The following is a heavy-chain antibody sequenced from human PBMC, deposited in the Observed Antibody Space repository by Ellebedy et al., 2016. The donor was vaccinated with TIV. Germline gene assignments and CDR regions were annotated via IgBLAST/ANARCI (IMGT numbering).Heavy chain of an antibody. Sequence: ASVKVSCKASDYTFTSYGIGWVRQAPGQGLEWMGWVSVYNDNTNYAQKVQDRVTMTTDTSTSTAYMELRSLRSDDTAVYFCGRVVSDYIWGSYRLDYWGQGTLVTVSS. D-gene: IGHD3-16*02. CDR3: GRVVSDYIWGSYRLDY. J-gene: IGHJ4*02. CDR1: DYTFTSYG. CDR2: VSVYNDNT. V-gene: IGHV1-18*01.